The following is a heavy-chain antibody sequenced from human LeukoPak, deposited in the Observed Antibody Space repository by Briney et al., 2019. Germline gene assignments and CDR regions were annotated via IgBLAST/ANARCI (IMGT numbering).Heavy chain of an antibody. CDR2: IRSKAYGGTT. V-gene: IGHV3-49*04. Sequence: PGGSLRLSCTASGFTFGDYAMSWVRQAPGKGLEWVGFIRSKAYGGTTEYAASVKGRFTISRDDSKSIAYLQMNSLKTEDTAVYYCTRVPFYCSSTSCYGRYFDYWGQGTLVTVSS. D-gene: IGHD2-2*01. CDR1: GFTFGDYA. J-gene: IGHJ4*02. CDR3: TRVPFYCSSTSCYGRYFDY.